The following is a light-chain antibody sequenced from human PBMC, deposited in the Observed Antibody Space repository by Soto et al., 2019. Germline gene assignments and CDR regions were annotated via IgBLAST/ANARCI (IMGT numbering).Light chain of an antibody. J-gene: IGLJ3*02. CDR3: ASWDDSLNAWL. Sequence: QSVLTQAPSASGTPGQRVTISCSGSNSNIGTNTVNWYRHLPGTAPKLLVYSDNLRPSGVPDRFSGSKSGTSASLAISGLQSEDEADYYCASWDDSLNAWLFGGGTQLTVL. CDR1: NSNIGTNT. CDR2: SDN. V-gene: IGLV1-44*01.